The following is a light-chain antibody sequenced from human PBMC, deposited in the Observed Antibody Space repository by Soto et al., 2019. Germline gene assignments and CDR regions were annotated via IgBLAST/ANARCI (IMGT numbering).Light chain of an antibody. CDR1: SSDVGDYNY. J-gene: IGLJ3*02. V-gene: IGLV2-14*01. CDR2: EVS. CDR3: RSYTNRSPGV. Sequence: QSALTQPASVSGSPGQSITISYTGTSSDVGDYNYVSWYQHHPGKAPKLMIYEVSDRPSGVSNRFSDSKSGNTASLAISGLQAEDEGDYYCRSYTNRSPGVFGGGTKLTVL.